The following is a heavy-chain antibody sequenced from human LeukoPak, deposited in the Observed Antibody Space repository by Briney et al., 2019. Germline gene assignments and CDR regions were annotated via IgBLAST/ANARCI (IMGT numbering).Heavy chain of an antibody. J-gene: IGHJ4*02. CDR2: IYTSGNT. D-gene: IGHD6-13*01. CDR3: ARDSIGISAVGTN. V-gene: IGHV4-4*07. Sequence: SETLSLTFIVSGGSINNNYWSWIRQPAGRGLECIGRIYTSGNTNYNPSLKSRVTMSVDTSKSQFSLKLSSVTAADTAIYYCARDSIGISAVGTNWGQGTLVTVSS. CDR1: GGSINNNY.